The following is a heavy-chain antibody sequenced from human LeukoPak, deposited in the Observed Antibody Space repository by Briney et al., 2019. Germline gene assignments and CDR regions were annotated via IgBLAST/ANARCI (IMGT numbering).Heavy chain of an antibody. CDR3: ARASLFGNSYYYYYMDV. CDR2: IYTSGST. V-gene: IGHV4-61*02. Sequence: SETLSLTCTVSGGSISSGSYYWSWIRQPAGKGLEWIGRIYTSGSTNYNPSLKSRVTISVDTSKNQFSLRLSSVTAADTAVYYCARASLFGNSYYYYYMDVWGKGTTVTISS. D-gene: IGHD3-10*02. CDR1: GGSISSGSYY. J-gene: IGHJ6*03.